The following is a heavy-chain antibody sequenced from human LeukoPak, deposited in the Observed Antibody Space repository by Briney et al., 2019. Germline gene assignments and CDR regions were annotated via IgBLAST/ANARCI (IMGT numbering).Heavy chain of an antibody. CDR2: IIPIFGTA. J-gene: IGHJ6*03. V-gene: IGHV1-69*13. D-gene: IGHD3-10*01. CDR3: ARGYGVHYYYYMDV. CDR1: GGTFSNYA. Sequence: GASVKVSCKASGGTFSNYAISWVRQAPGQGLEWMGGIIPIFGTANYAQKFQGRVTITADESTSTAYMELSSLRSEDTAVYYCARGYGVHYYYYMDVWGKGTTVTISS.